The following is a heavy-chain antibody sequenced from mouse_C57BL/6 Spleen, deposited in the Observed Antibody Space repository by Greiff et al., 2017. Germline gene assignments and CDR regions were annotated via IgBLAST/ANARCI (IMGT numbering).Heavy chain of an antibody. CDR2: IDPENGDT. J-gene: IGHJ2*01. V-gene: IGHV14-4*01. D-gene: IGHD1-1*01. CDR1: GFNIKDDY. Sequence: VQLQQSGAELVRPGASVKLSCTASGFNIKDDYMHWVKQRPEQGLEWIGWIDPENGDTEYASKFQGKATITADTSSNTAYLQLSSLTSEDTAVYYCTTTVAPADFDYWGQGTTLTVSS. CDR3: TTTVAPADFDY.